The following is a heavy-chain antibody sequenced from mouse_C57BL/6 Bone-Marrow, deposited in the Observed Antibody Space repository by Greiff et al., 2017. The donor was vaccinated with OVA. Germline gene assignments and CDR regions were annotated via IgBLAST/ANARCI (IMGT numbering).Heavy chain of an antibody. CDR3: ARDYYGSDY. V-gene: IGHV5-6*01. CDR1: GFTFSSYG. Sequence: EVQVVESGGDLVKPGGSLKLSCAASGFTFSSYGMSWVRQTPDKRLEWVATLSSGGSYTYYPDSVKGRFTISRDNAKNTLYLQMSSLKSEDTAMYYCARDYYGSDYWGQGTTLTVSS. J-gene: IGHJ2*01. D-gene: IGHD1-1*01. CDR2: LSSGGSYT.